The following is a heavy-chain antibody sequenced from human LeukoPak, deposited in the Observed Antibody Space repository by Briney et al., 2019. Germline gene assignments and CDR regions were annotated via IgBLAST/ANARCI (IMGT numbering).Heavy chain of an antibody. CDR3: AILWFGDLRGVDP. D-gene: IGHD3-10*01. V-gene: IGHV3-48*04. J-gene: IGHJ5*02. CDR1: GFTFSSYS. Sequence: GGSLRLSCAASGFTFSSYSMNWVRQAPGKGLEWVSYISSSSSTIYYADSVKGRFTISRDNAKNSLYLQMNSLRAEDTAVYHCAILWFGDLRGVDPWGQGTLVTVSS. CDR2: ISSSSSTI.